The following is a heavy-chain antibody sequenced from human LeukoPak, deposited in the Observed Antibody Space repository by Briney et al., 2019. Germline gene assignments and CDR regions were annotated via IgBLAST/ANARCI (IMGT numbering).Heavy chain of an antibody. V-gene: IGHV3-23*01. CDR2: ISDNGEST. D-gene: IGHD5-18*01. CDR1: GFTFSSNS. J-gene: IGHJ4*02. CDR3: VKFGERGYTYGTLFQS. Sequence: GGSLRLSCAASGFTFSSNSMSWVRQAPGKGLEWVSGISDNGESTYYALSVGGRFTISRDNSKNTLYMQMKSLRAEDTAVYYWVKFGERGYTYGTLFQSWGQGTRVTVSS.